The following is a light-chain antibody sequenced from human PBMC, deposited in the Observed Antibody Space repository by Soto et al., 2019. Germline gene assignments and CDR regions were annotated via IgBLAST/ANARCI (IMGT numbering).Light chain of an antibody. CDR1: QSLLHSNGNNY. CDR3: LQALPRAHT. Sequence: DVVMTQSPLSLPVTPGEPASMSCRSSQSLLHSNGNNYLEWYVQKPGQSPQLLIYLVSIRASGVPDRISGSRSGSDFTLQISRVEAEDVGVYYCLQALPRAHTFGGGTKAEIK. J-gene: IGKJ4*02. CDR2: LVS. V-gene: IGKV2-28*01.